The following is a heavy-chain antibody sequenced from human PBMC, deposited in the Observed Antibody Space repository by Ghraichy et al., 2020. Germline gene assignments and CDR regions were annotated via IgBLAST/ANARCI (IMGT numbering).Heavy chain of an antibody. CDR3: AKVVSWRYFDL. J-gene: IGHJ2*01. D-gene: IGHD5/OR15-5a*01. CDR1: GFTFSSYA. CDR2: TSGGGGST. V-gene: IGHV3-23*01. Sequence: LSLTCAASGFTFSSYAMTWVRQAPGKGLEWVSATSGGGGSTYYADSVKGRFTISRDNSKNTLYLQMNSLRAEDTAVYSCAKVVSWRYFDLWGRGPLV.